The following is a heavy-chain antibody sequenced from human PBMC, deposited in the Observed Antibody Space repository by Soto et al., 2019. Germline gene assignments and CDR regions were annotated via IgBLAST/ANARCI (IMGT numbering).Heavy chain of an antibody. CDR3: AREYYGLLTGYYTDY. CDR2: ISRDGVTT. V-gene: IGHV3-74*01. CDR1: GFPFSSYW. Sequence: EVQLVESGGDLVQRGGSLRLSCAASGFPFSSYWMHWVRHTPGKGLDWVALISRDGVTTYYADSVTGRFTVSRDNAKNTLSLQISGLRAEDTAVYYCAREYYGLLTGYYTDYWGQGTLVSVSS. J-gene: IGHJ4*02. D-gene: IGHD3-9*01.